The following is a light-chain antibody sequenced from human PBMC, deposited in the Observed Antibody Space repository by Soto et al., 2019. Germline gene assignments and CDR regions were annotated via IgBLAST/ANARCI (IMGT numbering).Light chain of an antibody. V-gene: IGKV1-39*01. CDR1: RSIRSY. CDR3: QQRNIWPPVT. Sequence: DIQMTQSPSSLSASVGDRVTITCRASRSIRSYLNWYQMKPQKAPKLLIFTASNLQSGIPSRFSGSGSGTDFTLTISSLEPEDFAVYYCQQRNIWPPVTFGQGTRLEIK. CDR2: TAS. J-gene: IGKJ5*01.